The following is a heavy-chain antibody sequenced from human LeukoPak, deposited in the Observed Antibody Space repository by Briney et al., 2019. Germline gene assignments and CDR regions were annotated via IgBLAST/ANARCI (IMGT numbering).Heavy chain of an antibody. D-gene: IGHD4-23*01. J-gene: IGHJ4*02. Sequence: GGSLTLSCAASGCSFSSYAMHWLRQAPGKGPEWVAFISYDGSNIYYPDYVKARFTISRVNSKNPLYQQMNSLRPVDTAVYYCAREGGGNSSVYYFDYWGQGTLVTVSS. CDR2: ISYDGSNI. CDR1: GCSFSSYA. V-gene: IGHV3-30-3*01. CDR3: AREGGGNSSVYYFDY.